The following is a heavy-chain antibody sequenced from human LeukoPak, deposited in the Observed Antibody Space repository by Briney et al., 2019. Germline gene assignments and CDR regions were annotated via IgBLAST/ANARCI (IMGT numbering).Heavy chain of an antibody. CDR1: GFTFSSYS. Sequence: GGSLRLSCAASGFTFSSYSMNWVRQAPGKGLEWVSSISSSSNYIVYADSVKGRFTISRDNAKNSLYLQMNSLRAEDTAMYYCARDPRGAAGTYGMDVWGQGATVTVFS. V-gene: IGHV3-21*01. CDR3: ARDPRGAAGTYGMDV. J-gene: IGHJ6*02. CDR2: ISSSSNYI. D-gene: IGHD6-13*01.